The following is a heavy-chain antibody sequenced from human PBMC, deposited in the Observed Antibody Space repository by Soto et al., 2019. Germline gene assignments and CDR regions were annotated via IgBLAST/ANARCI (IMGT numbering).Heavy chain of an antibody. V-gene: IGHV3-74*01. CDR2: INSDGSST. Sequence: GGSLRLSCAASGFTFSSYWMHWVRQAPGKGLVWVSRINSDGSSTSYADSVKGQFTISRDNAKNTLYLQMNSLRAEDTAVYYCARTKRYSSSSALDYWGQGTLVTLSS. CDR3: ARTKRYSSSSALDY. CDR1: GFTFSSYW. D-gene: IGHD6-6*01. J-gene: IGHJ4*02.